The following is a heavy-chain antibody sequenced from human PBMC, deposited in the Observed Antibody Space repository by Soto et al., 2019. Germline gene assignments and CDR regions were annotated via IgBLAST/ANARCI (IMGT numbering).Heavy chain of an antibody. V-gene: IGHV3-23*01. Sequence: GGSLRLSCAASGFTFSSYAMSWVRQAPGKGLEWVSAISVSGGSTYYADSVKGRFTISRDNSKNTLYLQMNSLRAEDTAVYYCAKDHAQGATIVSGSDIWGQGTMVTVSS. CDR2: ISVSGGST. CDR3: AKDHAQGATIVSGSDI. D-gene: IGHD5-12*01. J-gene: IGHJ3*02. CDR1: GFTFSSYA.